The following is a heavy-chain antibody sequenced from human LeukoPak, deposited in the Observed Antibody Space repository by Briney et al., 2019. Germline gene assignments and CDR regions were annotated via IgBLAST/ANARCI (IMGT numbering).Heavy chain of an antibody. D-gene: IGHD6-13*01. CDR3: AREEGGHPYSSSWYVGAFDI. V-gene: IGHV3-48*03. CDR1: GFTFSSYE. CDR2: ISSSGSTI. J-gene: IGHJ3*02. Sequence: PGRSLRLSCAASGFTFSSYEMNWVRQAPGKGLEWVSYISSSGSTIYYADSVKGRFTISRDNAKNSLYLQMNSLRAEDTAVYYCAREEGGHPYSSSWYVGAFDIWGQGTMVTVSS.